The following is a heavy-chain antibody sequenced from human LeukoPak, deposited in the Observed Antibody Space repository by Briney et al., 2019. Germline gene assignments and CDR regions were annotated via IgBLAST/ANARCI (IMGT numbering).Heavy chain of an antibody. D-gene: IGHD1-26*01. Sequence: GGSLRLSCAASGFTFSDYYMSWIRQAPGKGLEWVSYISSSSSYTNYADSVKGRFTISRDNAKNSLYLQMNSLRVDDTAVYYCAREQSSGAYYYGMDVWGQGTTVTVSS. J-gene: IGHJ6*02. CDR3: AREQSSGAYYYGMDV. CDR2: ISSSSSYT. CDR1: GFTFSDYY. V-gene: IGHV3-11*06.